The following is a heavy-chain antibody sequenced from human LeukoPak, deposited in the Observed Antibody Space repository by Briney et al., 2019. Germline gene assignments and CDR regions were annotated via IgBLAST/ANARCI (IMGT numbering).Heavy chain of an antibody. CDR2: IYHSGST. J-gene: IGHJ4*02. V-gene: IGHV4-34*01. CDR1: GGSFSGYY. Sequence: PSETLSLTCGVNGGSFSGYYWNWIRQTPGKGLEWIGSIYHSGSTYYNPSLKSRVTISVDTSKYQFSLKLSSVTAADTAVYYCARDRASRDPYYFDYWGQGTLVTVSS. CDR3: ARDRASRDPYYFDY.